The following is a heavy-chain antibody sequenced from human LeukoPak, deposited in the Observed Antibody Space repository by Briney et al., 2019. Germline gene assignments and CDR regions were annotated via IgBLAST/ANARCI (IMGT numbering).Heavy chain of an antibody. D-gene: IGHD2-15*01. CDR3: ARAYCSGGSCYSGFWFDP. CDR2: IGTAGDT. V-gene: IGHV3-13*01. CDR1: GFTFSSYD. J-gene: IGHJ5*02. Sequence: GSQRLSCAASGFTFSSYDMHWVRQATGKGLEWVSAIGTAGDTYYPGSVKGRFTISRENAKNSLYLQMNSLRAGDTAVYYCARAYCSGGSCYSGFWFDPWGQGTLVTVSS.